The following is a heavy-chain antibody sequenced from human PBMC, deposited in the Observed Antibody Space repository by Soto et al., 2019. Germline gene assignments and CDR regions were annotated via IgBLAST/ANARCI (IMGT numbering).Heavy chain of an antibody. D-gene: IGHD5-18*01. V-gene: IGHV5-51*01. Sequence: GESLKISCKGSGYNFSRNWIGWVRQMPGEGLEWMGIIYPGDSDTRYSPSFQGQVTISADKSINTAYLQWSSLKASDTAIYYCARQFGDTAMVIDYWGQGTQVTVSS. CDR1: GYNFSRNW. J-gene: IGHJ4*02. CDR2: IYPGDSDT. CDR3: ARQFGDTAMVIDY.